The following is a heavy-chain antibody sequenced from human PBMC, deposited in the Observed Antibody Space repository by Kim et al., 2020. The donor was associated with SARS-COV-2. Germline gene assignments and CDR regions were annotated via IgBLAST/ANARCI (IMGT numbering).Heavy chain of an antibody. CDR2: FDPEDGET. Sequence: ASVKVSCKVSGYTLTELSMHWVRQAPGKGLEWMGGFDPEDGETIHAQKFQARVTMTEVTSTDTAYMELSSLRSDDTAVYYCAPSSVASSNWFDPWGQGPL. V-gene: IGHV1-24*01. CDR1: GYTLTELS. J-gene: IGHJ5*02. CDR3: APSSVASSNWFDP. D-gene: IGHD4-4*01.